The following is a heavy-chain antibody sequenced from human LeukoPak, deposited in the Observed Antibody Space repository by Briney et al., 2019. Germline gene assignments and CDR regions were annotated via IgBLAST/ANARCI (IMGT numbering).Heavy chain of an antibody. CDR2: IKQDGSEK. CDR1: GFTFSSYW. J-gene: IGHJ4*02. Sequence: GGSLRPSCAASGFTFSSYWMNWVRQAPGKGLEWVANIKQDGSEKYYVASVKGRFTISRDNAKNSLYLQMNSLRAEDTAMYYCVYGDYGGGFAYWGQGTLVTVSS. D-gene: IGHD4-17*01. V-gene: IGHV3-7*03. CDR3: VYGDYGGGFAY.